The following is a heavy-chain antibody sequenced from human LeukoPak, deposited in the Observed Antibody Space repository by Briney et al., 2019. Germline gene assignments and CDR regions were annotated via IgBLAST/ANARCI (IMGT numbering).Heavy chain of an antibody. CDR2: ISAYNGNT. CDR1: GYTFTSYY. D-gene: IGHD3-22*01. Sequence: GASVKVSCKASGYTFTSYYMHWVRQAPGQGLEWMGWISAYNGNTNYAQKLQGRVTMTTDTSTSAAYMELRSLRSDDTAVYYCARDYYYDSSGLRGFDIWGQGTMVTVSS. CDR3: ARDYYYDSSGLRGFDI. J-gene: IGHJ3*02. V-gene: IGHV1-18*04.